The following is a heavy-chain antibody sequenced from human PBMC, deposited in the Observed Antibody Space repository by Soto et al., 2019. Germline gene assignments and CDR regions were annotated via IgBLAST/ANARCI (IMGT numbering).Heavy chain of an antibody. V-gene: IGHV1-69*01. CDR1: EGTFNSYA. CDR2: IIPYYNTL. D-gene: IGHD6-13*01. J-gene: IGHJ4*02. Sequence: QAQVVQSGAEVRKPGSSVKLSCKASEGTFNSYAIAWVRQAPGQGLEWMGGIIPYYNTLNYAQKFQDRVTVAADDSTNTVYMELSSLRSDDTAVYFCASGASRWYPYFFDSWAQGTLVTVSS. CDR3: ASGASRWYPYFFDS.